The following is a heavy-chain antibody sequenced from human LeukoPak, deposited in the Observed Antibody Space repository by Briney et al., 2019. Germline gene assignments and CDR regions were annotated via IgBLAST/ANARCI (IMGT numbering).Heavy chain of an antibody. Sequence: GGSLILSCAASGFTFSTTVMHWVRQAPGKGLEYVSVISANGGSRSYASSVRDRFTISRDNSKNTLYLQMGSLRPDDMAVYYCARDRSGGGLDYWGQGTLVTVPS. CDR3: ARDRSGGGLDY. CDR1: GFTFSTTV. CDR2: ISANGGSR. D-gene: IGHD3-10*01. V-gene: IGHV3-64*01. J-gene: IGHJ4*02.